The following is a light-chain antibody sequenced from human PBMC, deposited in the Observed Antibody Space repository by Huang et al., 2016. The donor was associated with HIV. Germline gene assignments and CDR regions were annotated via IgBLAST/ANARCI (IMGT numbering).Light chain of an antibody. Sequence: DTVMTQSPDSLAVSLGERATINCKSSRSVLSTSNSKNHLAWYQQKPGQPPKLLISWASTREAGVPDRFSGSGSGTDFTLTIGSLQAEDVAVYYCQQCYSIPLTFGGGTKVEIK. CDR1: RSVLSTSNSKNH. V-gene: IGKV4-1*01. CDR3: QQCYSIPLT. CDR2: WAS. J-gene: IGKJ4*01.